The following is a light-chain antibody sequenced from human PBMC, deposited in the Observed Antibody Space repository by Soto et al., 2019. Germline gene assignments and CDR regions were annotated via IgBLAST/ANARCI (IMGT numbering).Light chain of an antibody. V-gene: IGKV1-5*01. Sequence: DIQLTQSPSTQSASVGDRVTITCRASQTIDKKLAWYQQKPGKAPKLLIFDASTLEAGVPLRFSGSGSGTEFSLSINSLQPEDFGTYFCQQYDRYWTFGQGTKVDIK. CDR1: QTIDKK. J-gene: IGKJ1*01. CDR3: QQYDRYWT. CDR2: DAS.